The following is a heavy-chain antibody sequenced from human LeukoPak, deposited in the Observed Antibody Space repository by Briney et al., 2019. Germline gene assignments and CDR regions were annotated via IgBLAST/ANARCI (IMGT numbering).Heavy chain of an antibody. CDR3: TTDHRY. CDR1: GFTFSNTW. J-gene: IGHJ4*02. Sequence: GGSLRLSRVVSGFTFSNTWMSWVRQAPGKGLEWVGRIKSKVDGATADYGAPVKGRFIISRDDSRNTLTLQMNSLKTEDTAVYYCTTDHRYWGQGTLVTVSS. CDR2: IKSKVDGATA. V-gene: IGHV3-15*01.